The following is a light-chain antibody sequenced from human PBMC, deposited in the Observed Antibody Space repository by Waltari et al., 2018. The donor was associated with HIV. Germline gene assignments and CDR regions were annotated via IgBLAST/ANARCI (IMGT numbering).Light chain of an antibody. CDR3: SAWDSSLSAWV. CDR2: RNN. CDR1: SNNVGYQG. Sequence: QAGLTQPPSVSKGLRQTATLTCTGNSNNVGYQGAAWLQQHQGHPPKLLLYRNNNRPWGFSERLSASRSGTTASLTITGLQPEDEADYYCSAWDSSLSAWVFGGGTMLTVL. J-gene: IGLJ3*02. V-gene: IGLV10-54*01.